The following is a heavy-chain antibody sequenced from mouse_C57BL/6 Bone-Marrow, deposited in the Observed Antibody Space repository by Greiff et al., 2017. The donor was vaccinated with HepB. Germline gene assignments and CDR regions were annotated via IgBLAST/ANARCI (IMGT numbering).Heavy chain of an antibody. J-gene: IGHJ4*01. CDR3: TTSHYAMDY. V-gene: IGHV14-4*01. CDR1: GFNIKDDY. CDR2: IDPENGDT. Sequence: EVKLMESGAELVRPGASVKLSCTASGFNIKDDYMHWVKQRPEQGLEWIGWIDPENGDTEYASKFQGKATITADTSSNTAYLQLSSLTSEDTAVYYCTTSHYAMDYWGQGTSVTVSS. D-gene: IGHD6-2*01.